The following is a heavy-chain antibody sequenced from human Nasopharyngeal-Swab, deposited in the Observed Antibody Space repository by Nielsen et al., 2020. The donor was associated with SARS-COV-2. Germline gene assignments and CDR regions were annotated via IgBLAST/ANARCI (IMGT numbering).Heavy chain of an antibody. V-gene: IGHV4-39*01. D-gene: IGHD3-3*01. CDR1: GGSISSSSYY. CDR3: ASFSFGVVIIGVVGRYFDY. CDR2: IYYSGIS. Sequence: SETLPLTCTVFGGSISSSSYYWGWIRQPPGKGLERIGSIYYSGISYYNPSLKSRVTISIDTSKNQSSRKEDSVTAADTAVYYCASFSFGVVIIGVVGRYFDYWGQGTLVTVSS. J-gene: IGHJ4*02.